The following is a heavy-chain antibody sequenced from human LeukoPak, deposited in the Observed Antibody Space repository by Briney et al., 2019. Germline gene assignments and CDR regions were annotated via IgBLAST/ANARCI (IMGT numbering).Heavy chain of an antibody. J-gene: IGHJ4*02. Sequence: GGSLRLSCAASGFTFSSNAMHWVRQAPGKGLEWVAVIWYDGSNKYHADSVKGRFTVSRDNSKNTPYLQMNSLRAEDTAVYYCARGQVETAIPGDYWGQGTLVTVSS. D-gene: IGHD2-21*02. V-gene: IGHV3-33*01. CDR3: ARGQVETAIPGDY. CDR1: GFTFSSNA. CDR2: IWYDGSNK.